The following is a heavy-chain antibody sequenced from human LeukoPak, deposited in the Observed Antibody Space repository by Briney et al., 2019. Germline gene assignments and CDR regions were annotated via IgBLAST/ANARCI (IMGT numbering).Heavy chain of an antibody. Sequence: GGSLRLSCAASGFTFSSYWMNWVRQAPGKGLEWVANIKQDGSEKYYVYSVKGRFTISRDNAKNSLYLQMNSLRAEDTAVYYCATRYASGPIADYWGQGTLVTVSS. CDR1: GFTFSSYW. CDR2: IKQDGSEK. D-gene: IGHD3-10*01. CDR3: ATRYASGPIADY. J-gene: IGHJ4*02. V-gene: IGHV3-7*01.